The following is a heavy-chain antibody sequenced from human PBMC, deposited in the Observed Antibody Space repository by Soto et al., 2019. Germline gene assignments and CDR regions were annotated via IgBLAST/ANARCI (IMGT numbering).Heavy chain of an antibody. CDR2: IHSSGKS. V-gene: IGHV4-59*01. J-gene: IGHJ5*02. CDR1: GGAFRSYF. CDR3: ARDDPLDP. Sequence: QVRLQESGPQLVKPSATLSLTCTVSGGAFRSYFWSWIRQPPGKGLEWIGNIHSSGKSNYNPSFKSRVSMSIDPSKNRFSVRLTSVTAADTAVYYCARDDPLDPWGQGMLVTVSS.